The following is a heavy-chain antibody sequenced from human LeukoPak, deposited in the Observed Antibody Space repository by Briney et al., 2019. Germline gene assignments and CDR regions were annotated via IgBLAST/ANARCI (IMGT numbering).Heavy chain of an antibody. J-gene: IGHJ4*02. Sequence: SETLSLTCAVYGGSFSGYYWSWIRQTPGKGLEWIGEIDHGGNTNYVASLGSRITISVDTAKNQFSLRLTSVTAADTAVYFCARETSDSSGDDHKFDSWGQGTVDSVSS. D-gene: IGHD2-15*01. CDR2: IDHGGNT. V-gene: IGHV4-34*01. CDR1: GGSFSGYY. CDR3: ARETSDSSGDDHKFDS.